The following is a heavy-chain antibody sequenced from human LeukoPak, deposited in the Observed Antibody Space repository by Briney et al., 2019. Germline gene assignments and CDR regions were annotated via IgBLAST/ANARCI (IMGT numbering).Heavy chain of an antibody. V-gene: IGHV3-53*01. Sequence: WGSLRLSCAASGFTVSSNYMSWVRQAPRKGLGWVSVIYSGGSTYYSDSVKGRFTITRDNSKNTLYLQMNSMRAEDTAVYYCNYYYYGMDVWGQGTTVTVSS. CDR1: GFTVSSNY. J-gene: IGHJ6*02. CDR2: IYSGGST. CDR3: NYYYYGMDV.